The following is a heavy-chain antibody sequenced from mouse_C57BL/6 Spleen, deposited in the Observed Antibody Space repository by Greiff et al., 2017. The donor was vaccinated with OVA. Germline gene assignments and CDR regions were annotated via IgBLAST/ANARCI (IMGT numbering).Heavy chain of an antibody. CDR3: ARHEEKGFAY. CDR2: ISNLAYSI. Sequence: EVKLVESGGGLVQPGGSLKLSCAASGFTFSDYGMAWVRQAPRKGPEWVAFISNLAYSIYYADTVTGRFTISRENAKNTLYLEMSSLRSEDTAMYYCARHEEKGFAYWGQGTLVTVSA. CDR1: GFTFSDYG. V-gene: IGHV5-15*01. J-gene: IGHJ3*01.